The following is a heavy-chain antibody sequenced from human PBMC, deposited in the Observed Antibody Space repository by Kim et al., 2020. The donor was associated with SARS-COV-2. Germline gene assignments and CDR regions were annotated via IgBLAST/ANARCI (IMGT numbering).Heavy chain of an antibody. D-gene: IGHD3-22*01. V-gene: IGHV3-73*01. Sequence: ASVKGRFTISRDDSKNTAYLQMNSLKTEDTAVYYCTRTAIDSGYYCRFDYWGQGTLVTVSS. CDR3: TRTAIDSGYYCRFDY. J-gene: IGHJ4*02.